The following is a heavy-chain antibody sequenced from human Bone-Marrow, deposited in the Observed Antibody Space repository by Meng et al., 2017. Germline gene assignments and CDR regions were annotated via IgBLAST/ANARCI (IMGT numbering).Heavy chain of an antibody. CDR3: ARDEDISAAGKLFGDY. Sequence: QVQLVNSGPEVKKPGASVKLSCKPSGYTFAAYWIHWLRQAPGQGLEWMGRIDPNNDHTQYAQNFQGRVTMTSDTSISTVYMELNGLRSDDTAVYYCARDEDISAAGKLFGDYWGQGTLVTVSS. CDR2: IDPNNDHT. D-gene: IGHD6-13*01. V-gene: IGHV1-2*06. CDR1: GYTFAAYW. J-gene: IGHJ4*02.